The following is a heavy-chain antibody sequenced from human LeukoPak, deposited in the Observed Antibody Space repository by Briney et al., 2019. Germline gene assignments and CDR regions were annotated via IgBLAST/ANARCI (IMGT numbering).Heavy chain of an antibody. D-gene: IGHD3-10*01. CDR1: GYTFTSYG. CDR2: ISAYNGNT. Sequence: ASVKVSCKASGYTFTSYGISWVRQAPGQGLEWMGWISAYNGNTNYAQKLQGRVTMTTDTSTSTAYMELRSLRSDDTAVYYCARDQDYYGSETPFDPWGQGALVTVSS. CDR3: ARDQDYYGSETPFDP. V-gene: IGHV1-18*01. J-gene: IGHJ5*02.